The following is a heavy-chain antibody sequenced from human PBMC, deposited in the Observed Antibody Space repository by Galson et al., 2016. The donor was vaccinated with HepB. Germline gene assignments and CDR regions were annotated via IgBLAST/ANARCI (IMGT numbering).Heavy chain of an antibody. D-gene: IGHD3-9*01. CDR3: AKSLNSGFDTSY. J-gene: IGHJ4*02. V-gene: IGHV3-23*01. CDR2: INNHGGST. Sequence: SLRLSCAGSGFTFNTYAMTWVRQAPGKGLEWVSTINNHGGSTFYAESVKGRFTISRDNPKNTLFLQMDSLRVEDTAVYYCAKSLNSGFDTSYWGQGTLVTVPS. CDR1: GFTFNTYA.